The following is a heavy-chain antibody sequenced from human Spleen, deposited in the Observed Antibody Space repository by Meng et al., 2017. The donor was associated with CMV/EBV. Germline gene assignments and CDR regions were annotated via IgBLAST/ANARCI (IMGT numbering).Heavy chain of an antibody. CDR2: IHYSGST. CDR1: RGSISSGTYY. Sequence: VQLQWPGPGLVKPSQTLSLPCTVSRGSISSGTYYWGWIRQLPGKGLEWIAYIHYSGSTYYSPSLKSRVTISVDTSRNQLSLKLSSMTAADTAVYYCARYVFDSSSLYSNWFDPWGQGTLVTSPQ. D-gene: IGHD3-22*01. CDR3: ARYVFDSSSLYSNWFDP. V-gene: IGHV4-31*03. J-gene: IGHJ5*02.